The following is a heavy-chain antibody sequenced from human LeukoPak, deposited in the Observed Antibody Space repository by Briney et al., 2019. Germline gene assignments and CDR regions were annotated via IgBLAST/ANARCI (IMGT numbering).Heavy chain of an antibody. CDR3: AGTDASGYPYYFAY. D-gene: IGHD3-22*01. J-gene: IGHJ4*02. CDR2: IIRSGSIV. V-gene: IGHV3-48*03. CDR1: GFTFNNYE. Sequence: PGGSLRLSCAASGFTFNNYEFSWVRQAPGKGLEWVSYIIRSGSIVSYADSVKGRFTISRHNAKNSLFLQMDSLRAEDTAVYYCAGTDASGYPYYFAYWSQGTLVSVCS.